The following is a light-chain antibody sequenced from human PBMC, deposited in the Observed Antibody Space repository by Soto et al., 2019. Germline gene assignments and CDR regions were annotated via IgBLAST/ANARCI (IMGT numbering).Light chain of an antibody. CDR3: QQRSNWLT. CDR2: DAS. J-gene: IGKJ4*01. Sequence: EIVLTQSPATLSLSPGERATLSCRASQSVGSYLAWYQQKPGQAPRLLIFDASNRVTGIPARFSGSGSGTDFTLTISSLEPEDFAVYYCQQRSNWLTFGGGTKVDIK. V-gene: IGKV3-11*01. CDR1: QSVGSY.